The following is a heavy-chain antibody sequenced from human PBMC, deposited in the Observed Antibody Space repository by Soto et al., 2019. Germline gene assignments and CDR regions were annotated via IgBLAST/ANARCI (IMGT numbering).Heavy chain of an antibody. D-gene: IGHD1-26*01. Sequence: GSLRLSCAASGFTFSNYGMHWVRQAPGKGLEWVAIIWHDGNNKYYADSVRGRFIISRDNSKNRLYLQMNSLRAEDTAGYYCASDLVGASDSYGLDVWGQGTPVTVS. J-gene: IGHJ6*02. V-gene: IGHV3-33*01. CDR3: ASDLVGASDSYGLDV. CDR1: GFTFSNYG. CDR2: IWHDGNNK.